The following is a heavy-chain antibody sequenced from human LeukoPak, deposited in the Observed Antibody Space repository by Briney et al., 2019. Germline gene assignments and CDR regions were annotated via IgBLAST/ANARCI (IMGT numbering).Heavy chain of an antibody. V-gene: IGHV4-59*01. CDR1: GGSISRYY. CDR3: ARGYCSGGSCYSDAYWFDP. CDR2: IYYSGST. J-gene: IGHJ5*02. Sequence: SETLSLTCTVSGGSISRYYWSWIRQPPGKGLEWIGYIYYSGSTNYNPSLKSRVTISVDTSKNQFSLKLSSVTAADTAVYYCARGYCSGGSCYSDAYWFDPWGQGTLVTVSS. D-gene: IGHD2-15*01.